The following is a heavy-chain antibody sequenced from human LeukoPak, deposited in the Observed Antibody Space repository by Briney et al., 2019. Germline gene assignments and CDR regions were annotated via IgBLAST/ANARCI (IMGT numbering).Heavy chain of an antibody. J-gene: IGHJ6*03. Sequence: SETLSLTCTVSGGYISSHYWSWLRQPPGKGLEWIGYIYYSGSTNYNPSLKSRVTISVDTSKNQFSLRLSSVTAADTAMYYCAGISGTGYYYYYMDVWGKGTTVTVSS. CDR3: AGISGTGYYYYYMDV. D-gene: IGHD1/OR15-1a*01. CDR2: IYYSGST. V-gene: IGHV4-59*11. CDR1: GGYISSHY.